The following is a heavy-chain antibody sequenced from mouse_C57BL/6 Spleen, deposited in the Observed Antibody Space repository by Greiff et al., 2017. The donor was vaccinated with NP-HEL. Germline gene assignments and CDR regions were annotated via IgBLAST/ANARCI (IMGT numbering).Heavy chain of an antibody. Sequence: DVKLVESGGDLVKPGGSLKLSCAASGFTFSSYGMSWVRQTPDKRLEWVATISSGGSYTYYPDSVKGRFTISRDNAKNTLYLQMSSLKSEDTAMYYCARQGDYGSSYGYFDVWGTGTTVTVSS. CDR3: ARQGDYGSSYGYFDV. J-gene: IGHJ1*03. CDR2: ISSGGSYT. V-gene: IGHV5-6*02. CDR1: GFTFSSYG. D-gene: IGHD1-1*01.